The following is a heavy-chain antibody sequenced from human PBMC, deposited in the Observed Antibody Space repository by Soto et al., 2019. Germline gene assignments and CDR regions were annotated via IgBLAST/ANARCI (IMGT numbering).Heavy chain of an antibody. D-gene: IGHD2-2*02. V-gene: IGHV1-3*01. CDR2: INAGKGNT. J-gene: IGHJ4*02. CDR3: AMSEVIPEGYDY. CDR1: GYIFTTYA. Sequence: ASVKVSGKASGYIFTTYALPWGRQAPGQRIEWMGWINAGKGNTKYSQKFKDRVTITRDTCASVADMELSSLASEVTAVYYCAMSEVIPEGYDYWGQRSMVTVPS.